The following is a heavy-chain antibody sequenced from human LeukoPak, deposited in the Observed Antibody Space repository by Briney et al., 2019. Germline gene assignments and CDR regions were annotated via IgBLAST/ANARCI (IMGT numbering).Heavy chain of an antibody. CDR2: ISAYNGNT. V-gene: IGHV1-18*01. D-gene: IGHD4-23*01. CDR3: ARDPYGGSPFDY. CDR1: GYTFTSYV. Sequence: ASVKVSCKASGYTFTSYVISWVRQAPGQGLEWMGWISAYNGNTNYAQKLQGRVTMTTDTSTSTAYMELRSLRSDDTAVYYCARDPYGGSPFDYWGQGTLVTVST. J-gene: IGHJ4*02.